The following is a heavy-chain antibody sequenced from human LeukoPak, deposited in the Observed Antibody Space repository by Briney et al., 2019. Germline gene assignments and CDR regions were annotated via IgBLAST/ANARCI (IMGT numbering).Heavy chain of an antibody. Sequence: SETLSLTCAVYGGSFSGYYWSWIRQPPGKGLEWIGEINHSGSTNYNPSLKSRVTISVDTSKNQFSLKLSSVTAADTAVYYCARDGVGATFGEFDYWGQGTLVTVSS. CDR1: GGSFSGYY. CDR3: ARDGVGATFGEFDY. J-gene: IGHJ4*02. CDR2: INHSGST. D-gene: IGHD1-26*01. V-gene: IGHV4-34*01.